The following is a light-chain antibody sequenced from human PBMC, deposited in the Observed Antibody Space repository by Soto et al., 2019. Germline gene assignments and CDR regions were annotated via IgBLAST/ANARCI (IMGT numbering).Light chain of an antibody. V-gene: IGLV2-14*01. CDR2: EVS. CDR3: QSYDSTLSGSRV. Sequence: QSALTQPASVSGSPGQSITISCTGTSNDVGSYDFVSWYQQHPDKAPRLMIYEVSNRPSGVSDRFSGSKSGNTASLTISGLQAEDEADYYCQSYDSTLSGSRVFGGGTKLTVL. J-gene: IGLJ3*02. CDR1: SNDVGSYDF.